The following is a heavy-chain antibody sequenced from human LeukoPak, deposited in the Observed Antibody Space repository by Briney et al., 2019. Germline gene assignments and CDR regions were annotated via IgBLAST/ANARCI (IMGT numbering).Heavy chain of an antibody. Sequence: SETLSLTCTVSGGSISSYYWSWIRQPPGKGLEWIGYIYYSGSTNYNPSLKSRVTISVDTSKNQFSLKLSSVTAADTAVYYCAKDRSKEYYGDEFDFWGQGTLVTVSS. CDR2: IYYSGST. V-gene: IGHV4-59*01. J-gene: IGHJ4*02. D-gene: IGHD4-17*01. CDR1: GGSISSYY. CDR3: AKDRSKEYYGDEFDF.